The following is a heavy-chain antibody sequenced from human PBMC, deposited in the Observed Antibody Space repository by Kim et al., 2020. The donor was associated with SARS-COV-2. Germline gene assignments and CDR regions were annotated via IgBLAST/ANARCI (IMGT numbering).Heavy chain of an antibody. D-gene: IGHD1-1*01. CDR1: GFPFSSWA. V-gene: IGHV3-23*01. CDR2: ISGGGDRT. Sequence: GGSLRLSCATSGFPFSSWAMTWVRRAPGKGLEWVSGISGGGDRTDYADSVKGRFTISRDNPKNTLYLQMNSLRVEDTAVYYCAHIWNLAYWGQGTQVTVSS. J-gene: IGHJ4*02. CDR3: AHIWNLAY.